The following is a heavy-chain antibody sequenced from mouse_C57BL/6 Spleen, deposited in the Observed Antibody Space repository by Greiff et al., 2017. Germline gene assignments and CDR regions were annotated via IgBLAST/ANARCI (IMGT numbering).Heavy chain of an antibody. Sequence: VMLVESGPELVKPGASVKISCKASGYAFSSSWMNWVKQRPGKGLEWIGRIYPGDGDTNYNGKFKGKATLTADKSSSTAYMQLSSLTSEDSAVYFCARTYYGSSFYWYFDVWGTGTTVTVSS. CDR2: IYPGDGDT. V-gene: IGHV1-82*01. CDR1: GYAFSSSW. CDR3: ARTYYGSSFYWYFDV. J-gene: IGHJ1*03. D-gene: IGHD1-1*01.